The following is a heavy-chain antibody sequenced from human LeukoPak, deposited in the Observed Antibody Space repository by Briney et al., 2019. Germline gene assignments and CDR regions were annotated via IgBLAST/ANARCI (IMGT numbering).Heavy chain of an antibody. CDR3: AKEFFPIQLWTIVAY. V-gene: IGHV3-20*04. CDR1: GFTFDDYG. Sequence: PGGSLRLSCAASGFTFDDYGMNWVRQAPGKGLQWVSGINWNGGSTGYADSVKGRFTISRDNAKNSLYLQMHSLRAEDTALYYCAKEFFPIQLWTIVAYWGQGTLVTVSS. D-gene: IGHD5-18*01. J-gene: IGHJ4*02. CDR2: INWNGGST.